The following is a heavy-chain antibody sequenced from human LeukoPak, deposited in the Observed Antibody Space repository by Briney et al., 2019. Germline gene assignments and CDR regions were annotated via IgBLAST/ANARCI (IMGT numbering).Heavy chain of an antibody. J-gene: IGHJ5*02. V-gene: IGHV4-59*07. CDR2: IYYSGGT. CDR1: RGSITSSY. Sequence: SDTLSLTCTVSRGSITSSYWSWIRQPPGKGLEWIRYIYYSGGTNYHPSLKSRVTISEDKSKHRFSLKLRSVTAADTAVYYCARAGTNDYGDLAGWFDPWGQGTLVIVSS. D-gene: IGHD4-17*01. CDR3: ARAGTNDYGDLAGWFDP.